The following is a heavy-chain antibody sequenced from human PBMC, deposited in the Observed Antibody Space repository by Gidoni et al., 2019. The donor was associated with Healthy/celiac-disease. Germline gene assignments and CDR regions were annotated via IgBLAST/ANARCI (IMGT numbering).Heavy chain of an antibody. J-gene: IGHJ2*01. CDR1: GFTFSNAW. V-gene: IGHV3-15*01. Sequence: EVQLVESGGGLVKPGGSLRLSCAASGFTFSNAWMSWVRQAPGKGLEWVGRIKSKTDGGTTDYAAPVKGRFTISRDDSKNTLYLQMNSLKTEDTAVYYCTTDWPGCGGDCRDYWYFDLWGRGTLVTVSS. D-gene: IGHD2-21*02. CDR3: TTDWPGCGGDCRDYWYFDL. CDR2: IKSKTDGGTT.